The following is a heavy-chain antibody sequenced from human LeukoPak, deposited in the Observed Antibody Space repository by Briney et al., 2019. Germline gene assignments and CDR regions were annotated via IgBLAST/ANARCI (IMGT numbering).Heavy chain of an antibody. Sequence: GGSLRLSCAASGFTFSSYAMNLVRQAPGKGLEWVSATSGSADRTYYADSVKGRFTISRDNSKNTLYLQMNRMRGEDTAVYNYAKDLSPGPDWGQGTLVTVSS. D-gene: IGHD2/OR15-2a*01. V-gene: IGHV3-23*01. CDR3: AKDLSPGPD. CDR1: GFTFSSYA. CDR2: TSGSADRT. J-gene: IGHJ4*02.